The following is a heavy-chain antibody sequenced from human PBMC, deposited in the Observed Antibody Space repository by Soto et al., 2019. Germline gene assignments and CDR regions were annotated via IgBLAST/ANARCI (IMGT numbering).Heavy chain of an antibody. CDR2: INHSGNT. CDR3: GREGGETWDYEAS. J-gene: IGHJ5*02. V-gene: IGHV4-34*01. CDR1: GASLSDNY. Sequence: SETLSLTCAVYGASLSDNYCNWLRQPPGKGLEWIGEINHSGNTNYNPSLRSRVTTSIDTSKNQLSLNLRSVSAADSAVYHCGREGGETWDYEASWGQGTPVTVSS. D-gene: IGHD1-7*01.